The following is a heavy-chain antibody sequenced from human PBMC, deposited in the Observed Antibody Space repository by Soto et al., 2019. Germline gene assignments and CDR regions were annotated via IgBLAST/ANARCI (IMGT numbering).Heavy chain of an antibody. CDR3: AREDCSSTSCYNAGWFDP. D-gene: IGHD2-2*02. V-gene: IGHV1-69*08. Sequence: QVQLVQSGAEVKKPESSVKVSCKASGGTFSSYTISWVRQAPGQGLEWMGRIIPILGIANYAQKFQGRVTITADKSTSTAYMELSSLRSEDTAVYYCAREDCSSTSCYNAGWFDPWGQGTLVTVSS. CDR1: GGTFSSYT. J-gene: IGHJ5*02. CDR2: IIPILGIA.